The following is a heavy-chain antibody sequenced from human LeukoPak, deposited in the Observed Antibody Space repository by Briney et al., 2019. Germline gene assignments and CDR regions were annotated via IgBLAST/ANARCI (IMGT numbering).Heavy chain of an antibody. CDR1: GYTFTGYY. D-gene: IGHD4-23*01. CDR3: ARDDYRDNSGRFDP. J-gene: IGHJ5*02. Sequence: GASVKVSCKASGYTFTGYYMHWVRQAPGQGLEWVGWINPNSGGTNYAQKFQGRVTMTRDTSISTAYMELSSLRSDDTATYYCARDDYRDNSGRFDPWGQGTLVTVSS. V-gene: IGHV1-2*02. CDR2: INPNSGGT.